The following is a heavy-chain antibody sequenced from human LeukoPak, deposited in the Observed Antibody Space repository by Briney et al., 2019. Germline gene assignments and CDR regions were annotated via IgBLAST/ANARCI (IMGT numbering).Heavy chain of an antibody. Sequence: SGPALVKPTQTLTLTCTFSGFSLSTSRMRVSWIHQPPRKPLERLARIDRDDDKFYSTSLNTRLTIPKDTSKNQVVLTMSNMDPVDTATYYCARMTVFSVFDYWGQGTLVTVSS. CDR2: IDRDDDK. D-gene: IGHD3-9*01. V-gene: IGHV2-70*04. CDR1: GFSLSTSRMR. CDR3: ARMTVFSVFDY. J-gene: IGHJ4*02.